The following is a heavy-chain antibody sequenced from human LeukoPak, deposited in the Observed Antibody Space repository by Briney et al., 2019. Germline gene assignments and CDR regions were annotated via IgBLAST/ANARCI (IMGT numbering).Heavy chain of an antibody. Sequence: SVKVSCKASGGTFSSYAISWVRQAPGQGLEWMGGIIPIFGTANYAQKFQGRVTITADESTSTAYMELSSLRSEDTAVYYCARRLVVVPAAITMWDAFDIWGQGTMVIVSS. D-gene: IGHD2-2*02. J-gene: IGHJ3*02. CDR3: ARRLVVVPAAITMWDAFDI. CDR2: IIPIFGTA. V-gene: IGHV1-69*13. CDR1: GGTFSSYA.